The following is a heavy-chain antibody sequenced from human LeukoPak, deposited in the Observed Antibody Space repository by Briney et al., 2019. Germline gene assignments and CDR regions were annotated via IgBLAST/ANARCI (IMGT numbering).Heavy chain of an antibody. CDR2: IYYSGST. V-gene: IGHV4-61*05. CDR3: ARGRRDYDYVWGSYRYYGMDV. CDR1: GGSISGSSYY. D-gene: IGHD3-16*02. J-gene: IGHJ6*02. Sequence: SETLSLTCTVSGGSISGSSYYWSWIRQHPGKGLEWIGYIYYSGSTNYNPSLKSRVTISVDTSKNQFSLKLSSVTAADTAVYYCARGRRDYDYVWGSYRYYGMDVWGQGTTVTVSS.